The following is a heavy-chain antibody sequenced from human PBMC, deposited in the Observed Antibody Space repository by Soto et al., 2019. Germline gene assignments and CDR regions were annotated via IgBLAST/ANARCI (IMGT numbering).Heavy chain of an antibody. CDR3: ARDCSGGSCYSGTPHPSYYYGMDV. D-gene: IGHD2-15*01. Sequence: SVKVSFKASGGTFSSYAISWVRQAPGQGLEWMGGIIPIFGTANYAQKFQGRVTITADESTSTAYMELSSLRSEDTAVYYCARDCSGGSCYSGTPHPSYYYGMDVWGQGTTVTVSS. CDR1: GGTFSSYA. J-gene: IGHJ6*02. V-gene: IGHV1-69*13. CDR2: IIPIFGTA.